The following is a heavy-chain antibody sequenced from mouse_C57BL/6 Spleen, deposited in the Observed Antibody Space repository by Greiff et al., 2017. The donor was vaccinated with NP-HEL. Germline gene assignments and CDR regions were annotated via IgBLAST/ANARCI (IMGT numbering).Heavy chain of an antibody. V-gene: IGHV1-81*01. CDR3: ARNIYYGSSYENYFDY. Sequence: VQLVESGAELARPGASVKLSCKASGYTFTSYGISWVKQSTGQGLEWIGEIYPRSGNTYYNEKFKGKATLTADKSSSTAYMELRSLTSEDSAVYFCARNIYYGSSYENYFDYWGQGTTLTVSS. D-gene: IGHD1-1*01. J-gene: IGHJ2*01. CDR2: IYPRSGNT. CDR1: GYTFTSYG.